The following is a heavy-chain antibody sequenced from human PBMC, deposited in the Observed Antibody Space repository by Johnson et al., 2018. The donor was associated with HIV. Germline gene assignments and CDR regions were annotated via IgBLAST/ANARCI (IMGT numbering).Heavy chain of an antibody. CDR3: ARGVKQQLSVVDAFDI. D-gene: IGHD6-13*01. Sequence: QVQLVESGGGVVQPGGSLRLSCAASGFTFSSYGMHWVRQAPGKGLEWVAFIRYDGSNKYYADSVKGRFTISRDNSKNTLYLQMNSLRAEDTAVYFCARGVKQQLSVVDAFDIWGQGTMVTVSS. CDR2: IRYDGSNK. CDR1: GFTFSSYG. J-gene: IGHJ3*02. V-gene: IGHV3-30*02.